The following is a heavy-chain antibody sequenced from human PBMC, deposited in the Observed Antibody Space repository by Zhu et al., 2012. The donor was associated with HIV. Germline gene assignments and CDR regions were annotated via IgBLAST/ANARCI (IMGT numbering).Heavy chain of an antibody. CDR2: INHSGST. CDR3: ALRMVRGYND. J-gene: IGHJ4*02. D-gene: IGHD3-10*01. Sequence: QVQLQQWGAGLLKPSETLSLTCAVYGGSFSGYYWSWIRQPPGKGLEWIGEINHSGSTNYNPSLKSRVTISVDTSKNQFSLKLSSVTAADTAVYYCALRMVRGYNDWGQGTLVTVSS. CDR1: GGSFSGYY. V-gene: IGHV4-34*01.